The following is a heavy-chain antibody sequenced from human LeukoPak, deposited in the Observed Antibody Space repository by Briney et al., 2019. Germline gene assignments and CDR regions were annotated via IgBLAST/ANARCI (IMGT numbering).Heavy chain of an antibody. CDR2: MNPNSGNT. Sequence: GASVKVSCKASGGTFSSYAINWVRQATGQGLEWMGWMNPNSGNTGYAQKFQGRVTMTRNTSISTAYMELSSLRSEDTAVYYCARGDRITIFGVVIHKFRYWFDPWGQGTLVTVSS. V-gene: IGHV1-8*02. CDR3: ARGDRITIFGVVIHKFRYWFDP. CDR1: GGTFSSYA. J-gene: IGHJ5*02. D-gene: IGHD3-3*01.